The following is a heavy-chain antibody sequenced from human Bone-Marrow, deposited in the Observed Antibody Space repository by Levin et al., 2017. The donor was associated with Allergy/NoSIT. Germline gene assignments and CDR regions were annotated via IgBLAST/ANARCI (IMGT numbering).Heavy chain of an antibody. CDR1: GFTFSSYA. CDR3: ARGFLVVTATLDY. J-gene: IGHJ4*02. D-gene: IGHD2-21*02. CDR2: ISYDGSNK. V-gene: IGHV3-30*04. Sequence: GGSLRLSCAASGFTFSSYAMHWVRQAPGKGLEWVAVISYDGSNKYYADSVKGRFTISRDNSKNTLYLQMNSLRAEDTAVYYCARGFLVVTATLDYWGQGTLVTVSS.